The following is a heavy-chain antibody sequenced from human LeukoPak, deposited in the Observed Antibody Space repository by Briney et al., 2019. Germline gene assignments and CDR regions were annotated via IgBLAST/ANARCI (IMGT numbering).Heavy chain of an antibody. D-gene: IGHD2-8*01. CDR3: ARENYCTNGVCWAFDP. V-gene: IGHV4-39*07. CDR2: IYYTGST. CDR1: GGSISSSDYY. Sequence: SETLSLTCTVSGGSISSSDYYWSWIRQPPGRGLEWLGNIYYTGSTSYNPSLKSRVTFSVDTFNNQSSLHLSSVTAADTAVYYCARENYCTNGVCWAFDPWGQGTLVTVSS. J-gene: IGHJ5*02.